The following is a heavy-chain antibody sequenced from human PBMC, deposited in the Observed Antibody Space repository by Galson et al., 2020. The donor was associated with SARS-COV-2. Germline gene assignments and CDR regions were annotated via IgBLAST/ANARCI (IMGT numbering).Heavy chain of an antibody. V-gene: IGHV3-48*02. D-gene: IGHD6-19*01. CDR1: GFTFSTSY. J-gene: IGHJ4*02. Sequence: GGSLRLSCAASGFTFSTSYMSWVRQAPGKGLEWLSYIGGSSDVIKYADSVKGRFTISRDNAKHLLYLQMNSLRDEDTAVYYCAGWYIRFWGQGTLVTVSS. CDR3: AGWYIRF. CDR2: IGGSSDVI.